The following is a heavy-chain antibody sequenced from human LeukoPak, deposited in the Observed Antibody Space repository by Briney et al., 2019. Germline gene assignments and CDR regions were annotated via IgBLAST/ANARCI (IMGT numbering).Heavy chain of an antibody. CDR2: INPNSGGT. Sequence: ASVKVSCKASGYTFTGYYMHWVRQAPGQGLEWMGWINPNSGGTNYAQKFQGRVTMTRDTSISTAYMELSRLRSDDTAVYYCARDSYYYGSGSYRPNPFDYWGQGTLVTVSS. CDR3: ARDSYYYGSGSYRPNPFDY. J-gene: IGHJ4*02. V-gene: IGHV1-2*02. CDR1: GYTFTGYY. D-gene: IGHD3-10*01.